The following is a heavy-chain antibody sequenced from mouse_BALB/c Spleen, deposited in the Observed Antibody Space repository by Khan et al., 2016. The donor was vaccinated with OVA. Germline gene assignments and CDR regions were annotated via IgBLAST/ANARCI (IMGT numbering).Heavy chain of an antibody. Sequence: DVKLQESGPGLVKPSQSLSLTCTVTGYSITSDYAWNWIRQFPGNKLEWMGFISYSGNTKSNPSPKSRFTIPRDTSKNQFFLQLNSVTTEDTATYYCARVDGGDFDYWGQGTSLTVSS. CDR2: ISYSGNT. D-gene: IGHD2-3*01. CDR3: ARVDGGDFDY. V-gene: IGHV3-2*02. J-gene: IGHJ2*02. CDR1: GYSITSDYA.